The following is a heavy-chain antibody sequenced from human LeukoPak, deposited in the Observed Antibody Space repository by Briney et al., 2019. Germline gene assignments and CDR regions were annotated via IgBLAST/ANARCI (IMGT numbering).Heavy chain of an antibody. J-gene: IGHJ4*02. CDR2: ISYDGRNK. D-gene: IGHD5-18*01. Sequence: GGSLRLSCAASGFTFSSYGMHWVRQAPGKGLEWVAAISYDGRNKEYVDSVKGRFTISRDNSKNTLYLQMNSLRAEDTAVYTCAKDRGYSHGFDYWGQGTLVTVSS. CDR3: AKDRGYSHGFDY. V-gene: IGHV3-30*18. CDR1: GFTFSSYG.